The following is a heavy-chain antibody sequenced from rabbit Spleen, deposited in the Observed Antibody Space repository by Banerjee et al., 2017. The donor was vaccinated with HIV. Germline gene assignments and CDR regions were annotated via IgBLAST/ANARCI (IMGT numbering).Heavy chain of an antibody. CDR2: IAGSSSGFT. V-gene: IGHV1S40*01. D-gene: IGHD2-1*01. Sequence: QQLEESGGGLVQPGASLTLTCTASGFSFSSSDYMCWVRQAPGKGLEWISCIAGSSSGFTYSATWAKGRFTCSKTSSTTVTLQMTSLTAADTATYFCARSIYGDGTVFNLWGPGTLVTVS. CDR3: ARSIYGDGTVFNL. J-gene: IGHJ4*01. CDR1: GFSFSSSDY.